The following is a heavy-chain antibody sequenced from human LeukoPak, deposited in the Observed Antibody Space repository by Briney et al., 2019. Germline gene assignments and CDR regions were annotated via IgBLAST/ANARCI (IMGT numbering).Heavy chain of an antibody. CDR2: ITYDRSNK. J-gene: IGHJ5*02. Sequence: GGSLRLSCAASGFTFNSYAMHWVRQAPGKGLERVAVITYDRSNKYYADSVKGRFTISRDNSKNTLYLQMNSLSAEDTAVYYCARDPQYSSGWYGWFDPWGQGTLVTVSS. CDR3: ARDPQYSSGWYGWFDP. D-gene: IGHD6-19*01. V-gene: IGHV3-30-3*01. CDR1: GFTFNSYA.